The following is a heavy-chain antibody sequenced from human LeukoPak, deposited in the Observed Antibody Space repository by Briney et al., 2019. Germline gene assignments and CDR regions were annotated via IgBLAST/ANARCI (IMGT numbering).Heavy chain of an antibody. CDR1: GFTFSGHW. Sequence: PAESLRLSCAVSGFTFSGHWMRWVRQAPGKGLEWVANINQGGSDKYYVDSVKGRFTISRDNANNLLYLQMNSLRGEDTAVYYCTRDRSRAEDDWGQGTLVTVSS. V-gene: IGHV3-7*01. CDR3: TRDRSRAEDD. J-gene: IGHJ4*02. CDR2: INQGGSDK. D-gene: IGHD1-14*01.